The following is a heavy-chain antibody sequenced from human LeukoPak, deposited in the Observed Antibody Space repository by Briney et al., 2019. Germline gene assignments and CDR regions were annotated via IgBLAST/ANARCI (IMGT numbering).Heavy chain of an antibody. Sequence: ASVKVSFKASGYTFTSYDINWVRQATGQGLEWMGWMNPNSGNTGYAQKFQGRVTMTRDTSISTAYMELSRLRSDDTAVYYCARSHDYGALDYWGQGTLVTVSS. CDR3: ARSHDYGALDY. D-gene: IGHD4-17*01. CDR2: MNPNSGNT. CDR1: GYTFTSYD. V-gene: IGHV1-8*01. J-gene: IGHJ4*02.